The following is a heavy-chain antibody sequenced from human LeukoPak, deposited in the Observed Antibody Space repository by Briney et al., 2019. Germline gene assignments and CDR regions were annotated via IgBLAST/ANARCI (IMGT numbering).Heavy chain of an antibody. Sequence: PGRSLRLSCTASGFTFGDYAMTWVRQAPGKGLGCVGFIRSKVYGGTPEYAAYVKGRFIISRDDSKGVPHLQMNSLKTEDTAVYYCTRDQTPYYWGKGTLVTVSS. J-gene: IGHJ4*02. V-gene: IGHV3-49*04. CDR2: IRSKVYGGTP. CDR1: GFTFGDYA. CDR3: TRDQTPYY.